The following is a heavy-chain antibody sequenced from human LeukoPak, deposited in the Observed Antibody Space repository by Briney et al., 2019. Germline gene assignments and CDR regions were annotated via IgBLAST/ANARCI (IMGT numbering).Heavy chain of an antibody. CDR3: VKDLGGNYDY. J-gene: IGHJ4*02. V-gene: IGHV3-74*01. CDR2: IDYDGSIT. D-gene: IGHD1-7*01. Sequence: GGSLRLSCGASGFTFSSYWIHWVRQVPGKGLVWVSRIDYDGSITNYADSVKGRFTISRDNARNTLYLQMNSLRVDDTAVYYCVKDLGGNYDYWGQGTLVTVSS. CDR1: GFTFSSYW.